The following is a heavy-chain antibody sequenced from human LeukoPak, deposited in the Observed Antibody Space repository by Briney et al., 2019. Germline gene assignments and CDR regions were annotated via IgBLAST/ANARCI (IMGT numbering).Heavy chain of an antibody. Sequence: SQTLSLTCTVAGGSISSGDYYWSWIRQPPGKGLEWIGYIYYSGSTNYNPSLKSRVTISVDTSKNQFSLKLSSVTAADTAVYYCARDYWGSSWYGGAFDIWGQGTMVTVSS. D-gene: IGHD6-13*01. CDR2: IYYSGST. CDR3: ARDYWGSSWYGGAFDI. V-gene: IGHV4-61*08. J-gene: IGHJ3*02. CDR1: GGSISSGDYY.